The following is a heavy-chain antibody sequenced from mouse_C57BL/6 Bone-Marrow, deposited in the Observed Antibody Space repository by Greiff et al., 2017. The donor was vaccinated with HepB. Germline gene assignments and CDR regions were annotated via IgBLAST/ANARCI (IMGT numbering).Heavy chain of an antibody. J-gene: IGHJ2*01. D-gene: IGHD2-2*01. CDR2: IYPRSGNT. Sequence: QVQLQQSGAELARPGASVKLSCKASGYTFTSYGISWVKQRTGQGLEWIGEIYPRSGNTYYNEKFKGKATLAADKSSSTAYMELRSLTSEDSAVYLCARLVYGGQGTTLTVSS. CDR1: GYTFTSYG. CDR3: ARLVY. V-gene: IGHV1-81*01.